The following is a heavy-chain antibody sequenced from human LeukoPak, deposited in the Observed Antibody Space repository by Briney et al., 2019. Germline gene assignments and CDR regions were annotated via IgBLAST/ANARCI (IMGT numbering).Heavy chain of an antibody. Sequence: GGSLRLSCAASGFTFSSYWMHWVRQAPGKGLVWVSRINSDGSSTTYADSVKGRFTISRDNAKNTLYLQMHSLRAEDTAVYYCARDSHKFDSSGYYPDAFDIWGQGTMVTVSS. V-gene: IGHV3-74*01. J-gene: IGHJ3*02. D-gene: IGHD3-22*01. CDR2: INSDGSST. CDR1: GFTFSSYW. CDR3: ARDSHKFDSSGYYPDAFDI.